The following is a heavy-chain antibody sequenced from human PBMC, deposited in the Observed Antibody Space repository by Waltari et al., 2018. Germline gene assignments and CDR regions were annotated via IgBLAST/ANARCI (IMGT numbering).Heavy chain of an antibody. J-gene: IGHJ4*02. CDR3: ARDPYYDFWSGYSIFDY. V-gene: IGHV4-34*01. CDR2: INHSGST. CDR1: GGSFSGYY. D-gene: IGHD3-3*01. Sequence: QVQLQQWGAGLLKPSETLSLTCAVYGGSFSGYYWSWIRQPPGKGLEWNGEINHSGSTNYNPSLKSRVTISVDTAKNQFSLKLSSVTAADTAVYYCARDPYYDFWSGYSIFDYWGQGTLVTVSS.